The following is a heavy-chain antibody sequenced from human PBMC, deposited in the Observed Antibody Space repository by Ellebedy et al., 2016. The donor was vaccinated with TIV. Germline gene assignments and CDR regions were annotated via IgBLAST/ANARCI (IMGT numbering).Heavy chain of an antibody. CDR1: GFTFSSYA. CDR3: ARVDYGGNSGFDY. V-gene: IGHV3-23*01. Sequence: GESLKISCAASGFTFSSYAISWVRQAPGRGLEWVSTISGSGGSTDYTDSVKGRFTISRDNSKNTLYLQMNSLRTEDTAAYYCARVDYGGNSGFDYWGQGTLVTVSS. J-gene: IGHJ4*02. CDR2: ISGSGGST. D-gene: IGHD4-23*01.